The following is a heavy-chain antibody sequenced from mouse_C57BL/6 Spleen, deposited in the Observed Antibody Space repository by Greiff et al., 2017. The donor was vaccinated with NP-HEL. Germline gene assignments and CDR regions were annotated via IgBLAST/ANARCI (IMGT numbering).Heavy chain of an antibody. V-gene: IGHV1-64*01. D-gene: IGHD1-1*01. J-gene: IGHJ2*01. CDR2: IHPNSGST. Sequence: QVHVKQPGAELVKPGASVKLSCKASGYTFTSYWMHWVKQRPGQGLEWIGMIHPNSGSTNYNEKFKSKATLTVDKSSSTAYMQLSSLTSEDSAVYYCARGNTTVVAADYWGQGTTLTVSS. CDR1: GYTFTSYW. CDR3: ARGNTTVVAADY.